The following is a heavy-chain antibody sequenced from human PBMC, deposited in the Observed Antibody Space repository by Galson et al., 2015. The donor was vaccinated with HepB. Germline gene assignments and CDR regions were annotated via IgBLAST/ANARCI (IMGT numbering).Heavy chain of an antibody. D-gene: IGHD3-10*01. V-gene: IGHV1-69*13. CDR2: IIPIFGTA. CDR1: GGTFSSYA. Sequence: LVKVSCKASGGTFSSYAISWVRQAPGQGLEWMGGIIPIFGTANYAQKFQGRVTITADESTSTAYMELSSLRSEDTAVYYCARGVGEGGYYYYGMDVWGQGTTVTVSS. CDR3: ARGVGEGGYYYYGMDV. J-gene: IGHJ6*02.